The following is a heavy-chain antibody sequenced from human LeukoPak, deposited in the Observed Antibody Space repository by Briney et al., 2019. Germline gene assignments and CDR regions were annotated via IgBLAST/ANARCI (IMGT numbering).Heavy chain of an antibody. D-gene: IGHD3-10*01. J-gene: IGHJ3*02. CDR1: GFTFSSYA. CDR2: ISGSGGRT. Sequence: GGSLRLSCAASGFTFSSYAMSWGRQGPGKGLGWVSAISGSGGRTYYADSVKGRFTISRDNSKNTLYLQMNSLRAEDTAVYYCAKGPLITMVRGVISAFDIWAQGTIVSVS. V-gene: IGHV3-23*01. CDR3: AKGPLITMVRGVISAFDI.